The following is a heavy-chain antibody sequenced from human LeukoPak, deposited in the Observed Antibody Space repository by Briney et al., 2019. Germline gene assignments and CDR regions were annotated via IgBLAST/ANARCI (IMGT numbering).Heavy chain of an antibody. D-gene: IGHD3-10*01. CDR2: IYPRDSDT. CDR3: ARHSDVIGAI. J-gene: IGHJ4*02. CDR1: GYTFTHQW. Sequence: GESLKISCRASGYTFTHQWIGWVRQKSGSGLEWMGIIYPRDSDTIYSPSFQGHVSISADTSINTADLEWSRLEASYTAIYYCARHSDVIGAIWGQGTLVTVSS. V-gene: IGHV5-51*01.